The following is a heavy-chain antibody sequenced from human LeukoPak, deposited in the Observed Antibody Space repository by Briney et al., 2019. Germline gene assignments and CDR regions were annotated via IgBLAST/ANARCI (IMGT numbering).Heavy chain of an antibody. CDR3: ARGSAYSGSYYYYYYMDV. Sequence: ASVKVSCKASGYTFTGYYVHWVRQAPGQGLGWMGWINPNSGGTNYAQKFQGRVTMTRDTSISTAYMELSRLRSDDTAVYYCARGSAYSGSYYYYYYMDVWGKGTTVTVSS. J-gene: IGHJ6*03. CDR2: INPNSGGT. V-gene: IGHV1-2*02. D-gene: IGHD1-26*01. CDR1: GYTFTGYY.